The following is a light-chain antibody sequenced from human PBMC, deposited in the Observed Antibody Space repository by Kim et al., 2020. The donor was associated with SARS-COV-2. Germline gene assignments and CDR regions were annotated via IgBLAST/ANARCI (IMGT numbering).Light chain of an antibody. CDR2: EDN. J-gene: IGLJ3*02. Sequence: TATIPCTRSSGSIASNYVQWYQQRPGSAPTTVIYEDNQRPSGVPDRFSGSIDSSSNSASLTISGLKTEDEADYYCQSYDSSNWVFGGGTKLTVL. CDR1: SGSIASNY. V-gene: IGLV6-57*03. CDR3: QSYDSSNWV.